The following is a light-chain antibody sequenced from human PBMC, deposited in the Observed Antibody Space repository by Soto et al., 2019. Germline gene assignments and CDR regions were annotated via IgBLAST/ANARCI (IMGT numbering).Light chain of an antibody. CDR2: YAS. J-gene: IGLJ2*01. V-gene: IGLV3-21*04. CDR3: QLWDSSSDHPV. CDR1: NIGSKS. Sequence: SYELTQPPSVSVAPGKTARITCGGNNIGSKSVHWYQQKPGQAPVLVIYYASDRPSGIPERFSGSNSGNTATLTISRVEAGDEADYYCQLWDSSSDHPVFGGGTKLTVL.